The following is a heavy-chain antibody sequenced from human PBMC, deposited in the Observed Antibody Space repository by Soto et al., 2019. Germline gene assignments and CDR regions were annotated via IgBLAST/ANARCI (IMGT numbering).Heavy chain of an antibody. D-gene: IGHD2-2*01. J-gene: IGHJ5*02. V-gene: IGHV1-2*02. Sequence: ASVKVSYKASGYTFTGYYIHWVRQAPGQGLEWMGCINSNNGDTGFAQKFQGRVTMTRDTSISTAYMELSRLRSDDTAVYYCARDSSRTCFDPWGQGTLVTVSS. CDR3: ARDSSRTCFDP. CDR1: GYTFTGYY. CDR2: INSNNGDT.